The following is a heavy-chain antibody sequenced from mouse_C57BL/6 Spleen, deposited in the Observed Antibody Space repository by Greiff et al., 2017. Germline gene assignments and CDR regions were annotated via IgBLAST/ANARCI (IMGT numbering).Heavy chain of an antibody. CDR1: GYTFTDYY. D-gene: IGHD2-1*01. Sequence: VQLVESGAELVKPGASVKISCKASGYTFTDYYINWVKQRPGQGLEWIGKIGPGSGSTYYNEKFKGKATLTADKSSSTAYMQLSSLTSEDSAVYFCARRQVYYGNYDYAMDYWGQGTSVTVSS. CDR3: ARRQVYYGNYDYAMDY. J-gene: IGHJ4*01. CDR2: IGPGSGST. V-gene: IGHV1-77*01.